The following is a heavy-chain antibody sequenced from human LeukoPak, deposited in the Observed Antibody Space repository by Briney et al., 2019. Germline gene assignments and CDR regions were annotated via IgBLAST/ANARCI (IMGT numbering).Heavy chain of an antibody. CDR2: IIPIFGTA. Sequence: GASVKVSCKASGGTFSSYAISWVRQAPGQGLEWMGGIIPIFGTANYAQKFQGRVTITADKSTSTAYMELSSLRSEDTAVYYCARGRDYGDSDYWGQGTLVTVSS. D-gene: IGHD4-17*01. CDR3: ARGRDYGDSDY. J-gene: IGHJ4*02. CDR1: GGTFSSYA. V-gene: IGHV1-69*06.